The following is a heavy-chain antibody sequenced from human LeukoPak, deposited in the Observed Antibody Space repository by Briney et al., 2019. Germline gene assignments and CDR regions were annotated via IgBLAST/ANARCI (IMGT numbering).Heavy chain of an antibody. V-gene: IGHV4-39*02. CDR3: AKDLNVGYCSGGSCYSVFDY. CDR1: VGSLSSGSYY. Sequence: SETLSLTCTVSVGSLSSGSYYWGWIRQPPGKGLEWIGSIYYSGSTYYNPSLKSRVTISVDTSKNQFSLKLRSVTAADTAVYYCAKDLNVGYCSGGSCYSVFDYWGLGTLVTVSS. J-gene: IGHJ4*02. D-gene: IGHD2-15*01. CDR2: IYYSGST.